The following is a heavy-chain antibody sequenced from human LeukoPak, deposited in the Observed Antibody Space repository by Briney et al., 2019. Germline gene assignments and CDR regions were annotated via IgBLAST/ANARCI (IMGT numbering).Heavy chain of an antibody. J-gene: IGHJ4*02. V-gene: IGHV1-2*02. D-gene: IGHD2-2*02. CDR3: ARSTQYCSSTSCYTEGFDY. CDR2: INPNSGGT. Sequence: ASVKVSCKASGYTFTGYYMHRVRQAPGQGLEWMGWINPNSGGTNYAQKFQGRVTMTRDTSISTAYMELSRLRSDDTAVYYCARSTQYCSSTSCYTEGFDYWGQGTLVTVSS. CDR1: GYTFTGYY.